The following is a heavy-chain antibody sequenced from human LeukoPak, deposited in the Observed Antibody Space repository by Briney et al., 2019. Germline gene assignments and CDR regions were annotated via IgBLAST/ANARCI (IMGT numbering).Heavy chain of an antibody. CDR2: INQDASTK. J-gene: IGHJ4*02. Sequence: PGGSLRLSCAASGFTFSSYAMSWVRQAPGKGLEWVANINQDASTKHFADSVKGRFTISRDNTKNSLYPQMNSLRAEDTAVYYCARDVTGSLDYWGQGTLVTVSS. D-gene: IGHD3-10*01. CDR1: GFTFSSYA. CDR3: ARDVTGSLDY. V-gene: IGHV3-7*01.